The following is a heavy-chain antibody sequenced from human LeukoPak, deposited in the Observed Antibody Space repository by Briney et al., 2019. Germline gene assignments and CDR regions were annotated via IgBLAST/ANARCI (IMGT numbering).Heavy chain of an antibody. D-gene: IGHD3-10*01. J-gene: IGHJ4*02. CDR1: GFTFSSYA. V-gene: IGHV3-30-3*01. Sequence: GGSLRLSCAASGFTFSSYAMHWVRQAPGKGLEWVAVISYDGSNKYYADSVKGRFTISRDNSKNTLYLQMNSLRAEDTAVYYCARDAGSGSYGVENYFDYWGQGTLVTVSS. CDR3: ARDAGSGSYGVENYFDY. CDR2: ISYDGSNK.